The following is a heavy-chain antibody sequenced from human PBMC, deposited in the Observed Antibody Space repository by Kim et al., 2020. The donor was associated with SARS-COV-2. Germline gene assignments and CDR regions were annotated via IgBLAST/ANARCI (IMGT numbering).Heavy chain of an antibody. V-gene: IGHV4-34*01. CDR3: ARGRTGYCSSTSCYGERRLRKYYYYYGMDV. Sequence: SETLSLTCAVYGGSFSGYYWSWIRQPPGKGLEWIGEINHSGSTNYNPSLKSRVTISVDTSKNQFSLKLSSVTAADTAVYYCARGRTGYCSSTSCYGERRLRKYYYYYGMDVWGQGTTVTVSS. CDR1: GGSFSGYY. CDR2: INHSGST. D-gene: IGHD2-2*01. J-gene: IGHJ6*02.